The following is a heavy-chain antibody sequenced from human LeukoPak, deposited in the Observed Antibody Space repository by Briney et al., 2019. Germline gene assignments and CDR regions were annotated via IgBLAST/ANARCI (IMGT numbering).Heavy chain of an antibody. CDR1: GGTFSSYA. J-gene: IGHJ5*02. CDR3: TREATGYSWFDP. Sequence: ASVKVSCKASGGTFSSYAISWVRQAPGQGLEWMGWISGYNGNTNYAQKFQGRVTMSTDTSTNTAYMELRSLRSDDTAVYYCTREATGYSWFDPWGQGTLVTVSS. CDR2: ISGYNGNT. V-gene: IGHV1-18*01. D-gene: IGHD3-9*01.